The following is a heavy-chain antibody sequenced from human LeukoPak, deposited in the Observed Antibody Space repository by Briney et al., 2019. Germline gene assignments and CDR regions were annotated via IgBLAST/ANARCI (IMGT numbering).Heavy chain of an antibody. CDR3: QSRFLEWLLDY. V-gene: IGHV4-39*01. D-gene: IGHD3-3*01. CDR2: IYDTGST. CDR1: GDSIRSNNYY. J-gene: IGHJ4*02. Sequence: SETLSLTRTVSGDSIRSNNYYWGWIRQPPGKGLEWIGSIYDTGSTFYNPSLKSRVIISVDTSKNQFSLKLSSVTAADTAVYYCQSRFLEWLLDYWGQGTLVTVSS.